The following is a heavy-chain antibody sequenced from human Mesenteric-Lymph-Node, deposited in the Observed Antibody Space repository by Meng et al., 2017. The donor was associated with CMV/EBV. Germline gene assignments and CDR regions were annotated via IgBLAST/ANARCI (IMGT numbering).Heavy chain of an antibody. D-gene: IGHD3-22*01. J-gene: IGHJ6*02. CDR2: IHSNGNT. V-gene: IGHV3-53*01. CDR1: GLTVSSDY. Sequence: GGSLRLSCAASGLTVSSDYLTWVRQAPGKGLEWVSSIHSNGNTYHADYVKGRFTRSRDNSRNTLYLQMTSLRADDTAAYYCARKHYYDSSRHFRGGLDVWGQGTTVTVSS. CDR3: ARKHYYDSSRHFRGGLDV.